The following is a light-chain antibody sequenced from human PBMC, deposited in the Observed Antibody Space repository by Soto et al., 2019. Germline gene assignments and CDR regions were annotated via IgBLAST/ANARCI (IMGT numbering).Light chain of an antibody. CDR3: QRYNNWPLT. CDR2: DSS. Sequence: ERVLTDSRAALSMSPGERVTLSCRASQGIGSTLAWYQQKPGQTPRLLIYDSSTRAIGIPTRFSGSRSGTEFTLTINGLQSEDFAVYYCQRYNNWPLTFGGGTRLEIK. CDR1: QGIGST. V-gene: IGKV3-15*01. J-gene: IGKJ5*01.